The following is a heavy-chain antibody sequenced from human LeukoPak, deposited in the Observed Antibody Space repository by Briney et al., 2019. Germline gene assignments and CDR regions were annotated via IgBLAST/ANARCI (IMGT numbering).Heavy chain of an antibody. Sequence: GGSLRLSCAASGFSFGSYSMNWVRQAPGKGLEWVSSISSSSSYIYYADSVKGRFTISRDNAKNSLYLQMSSLRAEDTAVYYCARDRITIDYYYMDVWGKGTTVTVSS. V-gene: IGHV3-21*01. CDR2: ISSSSSYI. D-gene: IGHD3-10*01. CDR3: ARDRITIDYYYMDV. J-gene: IGHJ6*03. CDR1: GFSFGSYS.